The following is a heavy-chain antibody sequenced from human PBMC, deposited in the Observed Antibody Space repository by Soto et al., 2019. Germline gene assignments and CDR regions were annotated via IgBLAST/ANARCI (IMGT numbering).Heavy chain of an antibody. CDR2: ILPHGCT. D-gene: IGHD1-7*01. J-gene: IGHJ4*02. Sequence: PSETLSLTCAVSGDSISSSGCWTWVRHPPGKGLAWIGEILPHGCTNYNASFKSRVTISVAKSKNNFSLRLNSVTAADTAVYYCASGNHGITGTSDYWCQGTLVTVSS. V-gene: IGHV4-4*02. CDR1: GDSISSSGC. CDR3: ASGNHGITGTSDY.